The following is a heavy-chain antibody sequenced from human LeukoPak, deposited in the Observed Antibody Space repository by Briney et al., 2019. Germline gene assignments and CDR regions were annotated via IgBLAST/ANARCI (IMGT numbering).Heavy chain of an antibody. CDR2: IRYDGSKE. J-gene: IGHJ4*02. V-gene: IGHV3-30*02. CDR3: AKGGYTWGGDSLLDY. CDR1: GFTFSSYA. D-gene: IGHD5-18*01. Sequence: GGSLSLSCAASGFTFSSYAMSWARQAPGKGLEWVAFIRYDGSKEYYADSAKGRFTISRDNSMNTLYLQMNSLRTEDTAVYYCAKGGYTWGGDSLLDYWGQGTLVTVSS.